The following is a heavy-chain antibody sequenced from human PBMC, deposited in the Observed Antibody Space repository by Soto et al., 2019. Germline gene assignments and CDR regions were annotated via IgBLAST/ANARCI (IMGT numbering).Heavy chain of an antibody. Sequence: QVQLVQSGAEVKKPGASVKVSCKASGDTFTDYYIHWVRQAPGQGLEWMGTVNPSGGHTTYAQHFLGRVNMNRDTSTSRLYIELTSLTSEDTAVYYCARGGHVVVVAAALDYWGQGTLVTVSS. CDR1: GDTFTDYY. CDR2: VNPSGGHT. V-gene: IGHV1-46*01. J-gene: IGHJ4*02. D-gene: IGHD2-21*02. CDR3: ARGGHVVVVAAALDY.